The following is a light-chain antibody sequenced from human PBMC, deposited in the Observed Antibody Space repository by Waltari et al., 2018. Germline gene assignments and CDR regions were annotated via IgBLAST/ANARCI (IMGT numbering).Light chain of an antibody. V-gene: IGLV2-8*01. J-gene: IGLJ3*02. CDR1: SRDVGGFNY. CDR3: SSYAGGSWV. Sequence: QSALTQPPSASGSPGQSVTIPCTGTSRDVGGFNYVSWYQQNPGKVPKLMIYEVTKRPSGVPDRFSGSKSGNTASLTVSGLQTEDEADYYCSSYAGGSWVFGGGTKLTVL. CDR2: EVT.